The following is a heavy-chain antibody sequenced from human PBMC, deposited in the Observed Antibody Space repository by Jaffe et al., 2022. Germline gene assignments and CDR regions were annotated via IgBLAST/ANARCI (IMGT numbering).Heavy chain of an antibody. J-gene: IGHJ5*02. CDR1: GGTFSSYA. Sequence: QVQLVQSGAEVKKPGSSVKVSCKASGGTFSSYAISWVRQAPGQGLEWMGGIIPIFGTANYAQKFQGRVTITTDESTSTAYMELSSLRSEDTAVYYCARGPRYCSSTSCYSTFWFDPWGQGTLVTVSS. CDR2: IIPIFGTA. D-gene: IGHD2-2*01. CDR3: ARGPRYCSSTSCYSTFWFDP. V-gene: IGHV1-69*05.